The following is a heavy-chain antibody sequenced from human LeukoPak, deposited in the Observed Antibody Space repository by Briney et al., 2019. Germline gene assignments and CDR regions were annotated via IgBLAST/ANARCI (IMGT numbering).Heavy chain of an antibody. V-gene: IGHV3-30*02. D-gene: IGHD2-2*02. J-gene: IGHJ4*02. CDR2: IRYDGSNN. CDR3: AKTPKRLGPKYPLDY. Sequence: PGGSLRLSCAASGFTFSSYGMHWVRQAPGKGLEWVAFIRYDGSNNYYADSVKGRFTISRDNSKNTLYLQMNSLRAEDTAVYYCAKTPKRLGPKYPLDYWGQGTLVTVSS. CDR1: GFTFSSYG.